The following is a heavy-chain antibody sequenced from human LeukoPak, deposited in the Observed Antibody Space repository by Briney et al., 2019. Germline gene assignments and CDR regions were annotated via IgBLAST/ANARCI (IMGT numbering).Heavy chain of an antibody. CDR1: GFTFNSYA. J-gene: IGHJ4*02. Sequence: PGGSLRLSCAAAGFTFNSYAMSCVRQAPGKGLEWVSVISAGGGSTYYADSVKGRFTISRDNSKNTLYLQMNSLRAEDTAVYYCAKDGHSSGFGIDYWGQGTLVTVSS. CDR3: AKDGHSSGFGIDY. CDR2: ISAGGGST. V-gene: IGHV3-23*01. D-gene: IGHD3-10*01.